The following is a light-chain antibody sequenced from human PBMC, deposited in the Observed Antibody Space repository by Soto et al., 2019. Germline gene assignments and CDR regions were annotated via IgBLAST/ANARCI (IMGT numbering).Light chain of an antibody. CDR1: QSVSTIY. CDR2: RAS. J-gene: IGKJ2*01. V-gene: IGKV3-20*01. CDR3: QQYGGSPPFT. Sequence: EIVLTQSPGTLSLSPGERATLACRASQSVSTIYLAWYQQTPGQAPRLLIYRASSRAAGIPDRISGSGSGTDFTLTISSLEPEDFAVYYCQQYGGSPPFTFGPGTKLEIK.